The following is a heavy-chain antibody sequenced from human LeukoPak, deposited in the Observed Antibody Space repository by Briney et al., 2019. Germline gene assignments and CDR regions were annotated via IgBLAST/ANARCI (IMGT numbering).Heavy chain of an antibody. CDR2: IKSDGTST. CDR1: GFTFSGYW. D-gene: IGHD6-6*01. J-gene: IGHJ4*02. Sequence: GGSLRLSCAASGFTFSGYWMHWVRQAPGKGLVWVSRIKSDGTSTYYADSVKGRFTISRDNAKNALYLQMNSLRAEDTAVYYCARGGNSSWDYWGQGALVTVSS. CDR3: ARGGNSSWDY. V-gene: IGHV3-74*01.